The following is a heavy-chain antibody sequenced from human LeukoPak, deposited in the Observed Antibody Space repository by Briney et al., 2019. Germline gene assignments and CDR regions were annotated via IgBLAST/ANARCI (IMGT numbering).Heavy chain of an antibody. Sequence: PGGSLRLSCAASGFTFSNYPMNWVRQTPGKGLEWVSSISTTSSSIYYADSVRGRFTISRDNAKNSVYLQMNSLRDEDTAVYYCATDSRWLQLKPFHNWGQGTLVIVSS. CDR3: ATDSRWLQLKPFHN. V-gene: IGHV3-21*01. D-gene: IGHD5-18*01. CDR1: GFTFSNYP. CDR2: ISTTSSSI. J-gene: IGHJ4*02.